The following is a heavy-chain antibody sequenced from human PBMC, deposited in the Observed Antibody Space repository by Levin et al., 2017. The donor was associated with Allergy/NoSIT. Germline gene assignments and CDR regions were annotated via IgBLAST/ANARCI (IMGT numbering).Heavy chain of an antibody. D-gene: IGHD3-16*01. Sequence: PGGSLRLSCSASEFAVRSNFFHWVRQPPGKALQWLAIVSPSGSINYAASVRGRFTLSRDNSKNTLFLQMRSLRAEDAAVYYCVGGDFDYWGQGTLVTVSS. CDR2: VSPSGSI. V-gene: IGHV3-66*01. J-gene: IGHJ4*02. CDR3: VGGDFDY. CDR1: EFAVRSNF.